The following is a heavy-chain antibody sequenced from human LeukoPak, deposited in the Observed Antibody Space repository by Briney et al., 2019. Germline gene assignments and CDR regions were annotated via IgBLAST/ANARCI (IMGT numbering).Heavy chain of an antibody. CDR3: ARDYYYGSGSYSSFGMDV. J-gene: IGHJ6*02. Sequence: PSETLSLTCTVSGGSISSYYWSWIRQPAGKGLEWIGRIYTSGSTNYNPSLKSRVTMSVDTSKNQFSLKLSSVTAADTAVYYCARDYYYGSGSYSSFGMDVWGQGTTVTVSS. V-gene: IGHV4-4*07. CDR2: IYTSGST. D-gene: IGHD3-10*01. CDR1: GGSISSYY.